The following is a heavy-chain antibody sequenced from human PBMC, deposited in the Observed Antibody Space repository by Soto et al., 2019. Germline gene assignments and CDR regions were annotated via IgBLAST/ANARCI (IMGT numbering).Heavy chain of an antibody. D-gene: IGHD6-19*01. V-gene: IGHV3-23*01. J-gene: IGHJ4*02. CDR2: ISGSGGST. CDR3: ASRSSGWYFEY. CDR1: GFTFSSYA. Sequence: GESLKISCAASGFTFSSYAMNWVRQAPGKGLEWVSVISGSGGSTYYADSVKGRFTISRDNSKNTLYLQMNSLRAEDTAVYYCASRSSGWYFEYWGQGTLVTVSS.